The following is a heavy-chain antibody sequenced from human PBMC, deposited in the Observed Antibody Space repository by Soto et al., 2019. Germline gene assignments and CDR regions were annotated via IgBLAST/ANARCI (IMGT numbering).Heavy chain of an antibody. Sequence: KRGASVKVSCKASGGTFSSYTISWVRQAPGQGIEWMGRIIPTLGIANYAQKFQGRVTITADKSTSTAYMELSSLRSEDTAVYYCASFQSMVPQPNYYYYMDVWGKGTTVTVSS. CDR1: GGTFSSYT. V-gene: IGHV1-69*02. CDR2: IIPTLGIA. CDR3: ASFQSMVPQPNYYYYMDV. D-gene: IGHD3-10*01. J-gene: IGHJ6*03.